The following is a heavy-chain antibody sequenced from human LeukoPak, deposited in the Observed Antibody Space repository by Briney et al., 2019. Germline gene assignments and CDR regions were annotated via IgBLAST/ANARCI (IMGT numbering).Heavy chain of an antibody. CDR2: INPNSGGT. D-gene: IGHD2-2*01. CDR3: ARDSKYQLLSAFDGISYYYGMDV. J-gene: IGHJ6*02. CDR1: GYTFTGYY. Sequence: ASVKVSCKASGYTFTGYYMHWVRQAPGQGLEWMGWINPNSGGTNYAQKFQGWVTMTRDTSISTAYMELSRLRSDDTAVYYCARDSKYQLLSAFDGISYYYGMDVWGQGTTVTVSS. V-gene: IGHV1-2*04.